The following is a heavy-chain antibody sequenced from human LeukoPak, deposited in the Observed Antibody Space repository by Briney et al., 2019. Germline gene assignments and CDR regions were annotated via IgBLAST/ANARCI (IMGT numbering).Heavy chain of an antibody. CDR1: GYTFTDYY. CDR3: ARDGGLGY. J-gene: IGHJ4*02. CDR2: INPNSGDT. V-gene: IGHV1-2*02. D-gene: IGHD3-16*01. Sequence: ASVMVSCKASGYTFTDYYMHWVRQAPGQGLEWMGWINPNSGDTNYAQKFQGRVTMTRDTSISTAYMELSRPRSDDTAVYYCARDGGLGYWGQGTLVTVSS.